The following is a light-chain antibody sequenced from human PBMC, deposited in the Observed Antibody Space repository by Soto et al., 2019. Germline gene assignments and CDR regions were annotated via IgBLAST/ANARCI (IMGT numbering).Light chain of an antibody. CDR2: GNS. V-gene: IGLV1-40*01. Sequence: QSVLTQPPAVSGAPGQRVTISGTGSSSNIGAGYDVHWYQQLPGTAPKLLIYGNSHRPSGVPDRFSGSKSGTSASLAITGLQAEDEADYYCQSYDSRRSALFVGGTKLTVL. CDR3: QSYDSRRSAL. J-gene: IGLJ3*02. CDR1: SSNIGAGYD.